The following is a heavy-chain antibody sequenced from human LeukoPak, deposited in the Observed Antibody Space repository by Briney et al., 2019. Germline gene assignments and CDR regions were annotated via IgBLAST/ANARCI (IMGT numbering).Heavy chain of an antibody. V-gene: IGHV4-34*01. CDR2: INHSGST. CDR1: GFTFDDYG. CDR3: ARHPSYYGWGGNWFDP. Sequence: TGGSLRLSCAASGFTFDDYGMSWVRQPPGKGLEWIGEINHSGSTNYNPSLKSRVTISVDTSKNQFSLKLSSVTAADTAVYYCARHPSYYGWGGNWFDPWGQGTLVTVSS. J-gene: IGHJ5*02. D-gene: IGHD3-10*01.